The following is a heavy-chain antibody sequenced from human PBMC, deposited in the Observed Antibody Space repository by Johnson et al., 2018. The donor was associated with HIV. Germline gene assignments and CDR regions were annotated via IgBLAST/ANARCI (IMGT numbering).Heavy chain of an antibody. Sequence: VQVVESGGGLIQPGGSLRLSCAASGFTVSSNYMTWVRQAPGKGLEWVSVIYSGRSTYYADSVKGRFTISRDTSKNTLYLQMNSLRAEDTAMYYCAREGSTVVTSAFDIWGQGTMVTVSS. CDR3: AREGSTVVTSAFDI. CDR2: IYSGRST. CDR1: GFTVSSNY. V-gene: IGHV3-53*01. D-gene: IGHD4-23*01. J-gene: IGHJ3*02.